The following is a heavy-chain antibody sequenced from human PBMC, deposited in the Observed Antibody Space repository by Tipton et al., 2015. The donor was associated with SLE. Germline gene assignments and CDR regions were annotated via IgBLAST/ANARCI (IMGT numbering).Heavy chain of an antibody. CDR1: GDSIINNNYY. D-gene: IGHD2-2*01. CDR3: ARDCRSASCYFDAFDI. V-gene: IGHV4-39*07. CDR2: IYPTGST. Sequence: TLSLTCTVSGDSIINNNYYWGCVRQAPGKGLEWIGSIYPTGSTDYNPSLKSRVIISVDMSKKQFSLNLSSVTAADTAVYYCARDCRSASCYFDAFDIWGQGTKVTVSP. J-gene: IGHJ3*02.